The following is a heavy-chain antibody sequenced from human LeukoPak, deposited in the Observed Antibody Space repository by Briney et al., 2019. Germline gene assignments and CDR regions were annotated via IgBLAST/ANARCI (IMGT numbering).Heavy chain of an antibody. CDR3: ARGLGGSYSYGYGR. D-gene: IGHD5-18*01. CDR1: GGSISSYY. CDR2: IYYSGST. V-gene: IGHV4-59*01. J-gene: IGHJ4*02. Sequence: PSETLSLTCAVSGGSISSYYWSWVRQPPGKGLGWIGYIYYSGSTNYNPSLKSRVTISVDTSKNQFSLKLSSVTAADTAVYYCARGLGGSYSYGYGRWGQGTLVTVSS.